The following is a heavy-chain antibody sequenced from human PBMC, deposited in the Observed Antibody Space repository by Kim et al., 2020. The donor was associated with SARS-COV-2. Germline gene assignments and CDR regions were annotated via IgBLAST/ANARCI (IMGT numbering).Heavy chain of an antibody. Sequence: GGSLRLSCAASGFTFSSYAMHWVRQAPGKGLEWVAVIWYDGSNKYYADSVKGRFTISRDNSKNTLYLQMNSLRAEDTAVYYCAKAVGATFGIVDYWGQGTLVTVSS. CDR2: IWYDGSNK. CDR3: AKAVGATFGIVDY. D-gene: IGHD1-26*01. J-gene: IGHJ4*02. V-gene: IGHV3-33*06. CDR1: GFTFSSYA.